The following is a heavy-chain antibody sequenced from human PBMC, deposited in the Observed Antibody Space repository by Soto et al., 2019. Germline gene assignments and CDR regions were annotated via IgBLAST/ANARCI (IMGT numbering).Heavy chain of an antibody. Sequence: ESGGGLVQPGGSLRLSCAASGFTFSSYAMSWVRQAPGKGLEWVSAISGSGGSTYYADSVKGRFTISRDNSKNTLYLQMNSLRAEDTAVYYCAKDPKIGGYLLSGMDVWGQGTTVTVSS. CDR2: ISGSGGST. CDR1: GFTFSSYA. CDR3: AKDPKIGGYLLSGMDV. D-gene: IGHD3-22*01. J-gene: IGHJ6*02. V-gene: IGHV3-23*01.